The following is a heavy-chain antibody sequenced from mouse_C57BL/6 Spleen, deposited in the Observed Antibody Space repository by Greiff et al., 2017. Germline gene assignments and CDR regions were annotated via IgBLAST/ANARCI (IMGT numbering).Heavy chain of an antibody. CDR2: IDPSDSET. CDR3: AREGTTVVPFDY. Sequence: QVQLKQPGAELVRPGSSVKLSCKASGYTFTSYWMHWVKQRPIQGLEWIGNIDPSDSETHYNQKFKDKATLTVDKSSSTAYMQLSSLTSEDSAVYYCAREGTTVVPFDYWGQGTTLTVSS. J-gene: IGHJ2*01. D-gene: IGHD1-1*01. CDR1: GYTFTSYW. V-gene: IGHV1-52*01.